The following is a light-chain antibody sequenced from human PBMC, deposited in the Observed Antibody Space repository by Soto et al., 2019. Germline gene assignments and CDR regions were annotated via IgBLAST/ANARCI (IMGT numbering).Light chain of an antibody. CDR3: SSYAGSSNV. Sequence: QSALTQPPSASGSPGQSVAISCTGTSSDVDGYNYVSWYQQHPGKAPKLMIYEVNKRPSGVPDRFSGSKSGNTASLTVAGLQAEDAADYYCSSYAGSSNVFGTGTKLTVL. V-gene: IGLV2-8*01. CDR2: EVN. J-gene: IGLJ1*01. CDR1: SSDVDGYNY.